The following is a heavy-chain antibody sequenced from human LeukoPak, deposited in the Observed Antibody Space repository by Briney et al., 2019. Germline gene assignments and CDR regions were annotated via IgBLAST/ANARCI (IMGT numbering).Heavy chain of an antibody. V-gene: IGHV1-46*01. Sequence: ASVKVSCKASGYTFTTYYIHWVRQAPGQGLEWMGIINPTGGSTTYAQKFQGRVTMTRDTSTSTVSMELNSLRSEDTAVYYCALYSSTWYWGQGTLVTVSS. J-gene: IGHJ4*02. CDR1: GYTFTTYY. D-gene: IGHD6-13*01. CDR3: ALYSSTWY. CDR2: INPTGGST.